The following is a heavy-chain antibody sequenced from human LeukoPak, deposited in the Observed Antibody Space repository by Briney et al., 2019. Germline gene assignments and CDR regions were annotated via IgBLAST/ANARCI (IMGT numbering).Heavy chain of an antibody. CDR1: GGSISSYY. Sequence: KPSETLSLTCTVSGGSISSYYWSWIRQPPGKGVEWIGYIYYSGSTNYNPSLKSRVTISVDTSKNQFSLKLSSVTAADTAVYYCARSHSVWTSFYYWGQGTLVTVSS. CDR2: IYYSGST. D-gene: IGHD3/OR15-3a*01. J-gene: IGHJ4*02. V-gene: IGHV4-59*01. CDR3: ARSHSVWTSFYY.